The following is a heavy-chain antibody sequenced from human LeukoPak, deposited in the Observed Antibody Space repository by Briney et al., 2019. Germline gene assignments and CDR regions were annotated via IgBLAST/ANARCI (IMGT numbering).Heavy chain of an antibody. CDR3: ASLGEVDPDIDY. J-gene: IGHJ4*02. Sequence: GGSLKLSCAASGFTLSTYGMHWVRQAPGKGLDWVAFIGYDGSNKYYADSVKGRFTISRDNSKNTLYLQMNSLRAEDTAVYYCASLGEVDPDIDYWGQGTLVTVSS. CDR2: IGYDGSNK. D-gene: IGHD3-16*01. CDR1: GFTLSTYG. V-gene: IGHV3-30*02.